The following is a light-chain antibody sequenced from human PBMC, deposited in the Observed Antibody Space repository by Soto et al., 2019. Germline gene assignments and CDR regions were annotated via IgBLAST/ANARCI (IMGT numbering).Light chain of an antibody. CDR3: CSYAGRNNCYL. V-gene: IGLV2-8*01. CDR1: SSDIGGYNY. Sequence: QSVLTQPPSASGSPGQSVTISCTGSSSDIGGYNYVSWYQQRPGKVPKLIIYEVTKRPSGVPDRFSGSKSGNTASLSVSGLRADDEADYYCCSYAGRNNCYLFGPGTKVTVL. CDR2: EVT. J-gene: IGLJ1*01.